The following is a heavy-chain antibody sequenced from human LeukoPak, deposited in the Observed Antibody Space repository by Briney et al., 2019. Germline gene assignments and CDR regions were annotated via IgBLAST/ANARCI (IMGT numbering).Heavy chain of an antibody. V-gene: IGHV1-69*05. CDR1: GGTFSSYA. CDR3: ARQTLDCGGDCYTYYFDY. CDR2: IIPIFGTA. Sequence: ASVKVSCKASGGTFSSYAISWVRQAPGQGLEWMGRIIPIFGTANYAQKFQGRVTITTDESTSTAYMELSSLRSGDTAVYYCARQTLDCGGDCYTYYFDYWGQGTLVTVSS. J-gene: IGHJ4*02. D-gene: IGHD2-21*02.